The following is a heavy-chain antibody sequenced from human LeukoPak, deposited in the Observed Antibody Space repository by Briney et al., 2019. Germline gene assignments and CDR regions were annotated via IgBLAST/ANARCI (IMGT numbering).Heavy chain of an antibody. V-gene: IGHV4-39*07. D-gene: IGHD3-10*01. CDR1: GGSISSTDYY. Sequence: PSETLSLTCTVSGGSISSTDYYWGWIRQPPGRGLEWIGSIYYSGITYYNLSLKSRVTISLDTSRNQFSLKLSSVTAADTAVYYCATVKGYYGSGSPSFDSWGQGTLVTVSS. J-gene: IGHJ4*02. CDR2: IYYSGIT. CDR3: ATVKGYYGSGSPSFDS.